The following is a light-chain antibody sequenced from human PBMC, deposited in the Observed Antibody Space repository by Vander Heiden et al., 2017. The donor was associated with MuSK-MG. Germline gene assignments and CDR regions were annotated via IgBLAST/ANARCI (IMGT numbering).Light chain of an antibody. V-gene: IGLV2-14*03. CDR3: SSYTTTSTLV. Sequence: QSALTHPATSSKARGHGITISCTGTSSDVCAYNFVSWYQQHPGQAPKFIIYDVGERAAGVPIRFSGSKSGNTASLTIAGLQPEDEADYYCSSYTTTSTLVFGGGTKLTVL. J-gene: IGLJ2*01. CDR1: SSDVCAYNF. CDR2: DVG.